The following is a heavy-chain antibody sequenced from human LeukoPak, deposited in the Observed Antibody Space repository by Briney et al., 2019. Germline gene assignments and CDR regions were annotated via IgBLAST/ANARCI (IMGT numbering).Heavy chain of an antibody. D-gene: IGHD3-22*01. J-gene: IGHJ4*02. CDR1: GYTLTELS. CDR3: ATAPRASSGYYLHDD. Sequence: GASVKVSCKVSGYTLTELSMHGVRQAPGKGLEWMGGFDPEDGETIYAQKFQGRVTMTEDTSTDTAYMELSSLRSEDTAVYYCATAPRASSGYYLHDDWGQGTLVTVSS. V-gene: IGHV1-24*01. CDR2: FDPEDGET.